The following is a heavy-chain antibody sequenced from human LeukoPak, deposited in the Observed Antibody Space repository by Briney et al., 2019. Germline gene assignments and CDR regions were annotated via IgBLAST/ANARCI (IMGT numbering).Heavy chain of an antibody. CDR2: IYYSGST. Sequence: SETLSLTCTVSGGSISSYYWSWIRQPPGKGLEWIGYIYYSGSTNYNPSLKSRVTISVDTSKNQFSLKLSSVTATDTAVYYCARTGCSSTSCYNPFDYWGQGTLVTVSS. D-gene: IGHD2-2*02. V-gene: IGHV4-59*01. CDR1: GGSISSYY. CDR3: ARTGCSSTSCYNPFDY. J-gene: IGHJ4*02.